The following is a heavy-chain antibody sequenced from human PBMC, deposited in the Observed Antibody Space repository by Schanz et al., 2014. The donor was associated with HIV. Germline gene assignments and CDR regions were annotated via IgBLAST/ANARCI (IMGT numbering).Heavy chain of an antibody. CDR1: GFTFSSSG. CDR2: ISYDGSNK. J-gene: IGHJ4*02. CDR3: AKSSGWLYAHFDY. Sequence: QVQLVESGGGVVQPGRSLRLSCAASGFTFSSSGMHWVRQAPGKGLEWVAVISYDGSNKYYADSVKGRFTISRDNSKNTLYLQMNSLRAEDTAVYYCAKSSGWLYAHFDYWGQGTLVTVSS. V-gene: IGHV3-30*18. D-gene: IGHD3-9*01.